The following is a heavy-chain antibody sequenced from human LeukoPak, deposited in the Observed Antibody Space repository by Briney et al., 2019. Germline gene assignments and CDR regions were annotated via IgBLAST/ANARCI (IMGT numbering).Heavy chain of an antibody. CDR1: GFTFSSCA. V-gene: IGHV3-23*01. CDR2: ISASGDTT. J-gene: IGHJ4*02. CDR3: ARRDYFDD. Sequence: GGSLRLSCAAFGFTFSSCAMSWVRQAPGKGLEWVSSISASGDTTYYADSVKGRFTISRDNSENTLWLQMNSLRAEDTALYYCARRDYFDDWGQGTLVTVPS.